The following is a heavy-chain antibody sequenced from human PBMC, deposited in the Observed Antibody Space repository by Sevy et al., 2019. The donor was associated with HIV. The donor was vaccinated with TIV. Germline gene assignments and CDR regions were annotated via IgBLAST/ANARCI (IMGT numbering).Heavy chain of an antibody. CDR2: INADGTTT. Sequence: GGSLRLSCAASGFTFRSYWMHWVLQAPGKGLVWVSRINADGTTTTYVDSVEGRFTISRDNAKNILYLQMNSLRVEETAVYYCAGGGDTTNWAQWFDPWGQGTLVTVSS. D-gene: IGHD7-27*01. V-gene: IGHV3-74*01. CDR1: GFTFRSYW. J-gene: IGHJ5*02. CDR3: AGGGDTTNWAQWFDP.